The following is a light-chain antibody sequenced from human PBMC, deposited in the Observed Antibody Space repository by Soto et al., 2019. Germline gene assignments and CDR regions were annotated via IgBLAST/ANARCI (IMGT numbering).Light chain of an antibody. J-gene: IGKJ2*02. Sequence: DIVMTQSPDSLAVSLGERATINCKSSQSVLRTSNDKNSLSWYQQKPGQPPKLLIYWASTRKSGVPDRFSGSGSRTYFSLTINTPQVDDAAVYDWQEAYHAPGTFAQG. CDR1: QSVLRTSNDKNS. CDR2: WAS. V-gene: IGKV4-1*01. CDR3: QEAYHAPGT.